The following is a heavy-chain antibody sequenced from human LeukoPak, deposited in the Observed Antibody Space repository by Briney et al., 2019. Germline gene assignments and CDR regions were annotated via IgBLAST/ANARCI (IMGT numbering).Heavy chain of an antibody. CDR3: ARAYSPPQWSPFDY. V-gene: IGHV4-39*07. CDR1: GGSISSGSYY. CDR2: IYYSGST. D-gene: IGHD6-13*01. Sequence: SETLSLTCTVSGGSISSGSYYWGWIRQPPGKGLEWIGSIYYSGSTYYKPSLKSRVTIPLDTSKNQFSLKLSSVTAADTAVYYCARAYSPPQWSPFDYWGQGTLVTVSS. J-gene: IGHJ4*02.